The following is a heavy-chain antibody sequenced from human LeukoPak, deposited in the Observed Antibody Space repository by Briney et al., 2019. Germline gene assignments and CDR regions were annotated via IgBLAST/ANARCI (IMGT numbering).Heavy chain of an antibody. Sequence: GGSLRLSCAASGITFTKYWMSWVRQAPGKGLEWVANIKEDGSEKYYVDSLKGRFTISRDNAKNSLYLQMNSLSAEDTAVYYCARVPRYYDALTGYYSQVAFDIWGQGTMVTVSS. D-gene: IGHD3-9*01. CDR3: ARVPRYYDALTGYYSQVAFDI. J-gene: IGHJ3*02. V-gene: IGHV3-7*01. CDR1: GITFTKYW. CDR2: IKEDGSEK.